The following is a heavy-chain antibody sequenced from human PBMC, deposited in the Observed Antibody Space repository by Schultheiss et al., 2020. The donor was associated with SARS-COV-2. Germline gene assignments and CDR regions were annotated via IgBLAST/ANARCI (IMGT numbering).Heavy chain of an antibody. Sequence: GGSLRLSCAASGFNVTNYYMTWVRQPPGKGLEWVSVLYIAGTTKYADSVKGRFTISRDKSKNILYLQMNSLRVEDTALYYCARGTGDDFWSGYTYYYYYRMDVWGQGTTVTVAS. V-gene: IGHV3-53*01. CDR2: LYIAGTT. J-gene: IGHJ6*02. CDR3: ARGTGDDFWSGYTYYYYYRMDV. D-gene: IGHD3-3*01. CDR1: GFNVTNYY.